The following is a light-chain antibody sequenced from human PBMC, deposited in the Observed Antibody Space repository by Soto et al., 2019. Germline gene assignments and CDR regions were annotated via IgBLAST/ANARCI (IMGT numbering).Light chain of an antibody. CDR1: QGISRY. CDR2: AAS. CDR3: QQLNTYPFT. V-gene: IGKV1-9*01. Sequence: IQLTQSPSSLSASVGDSVTITCRASQGISRYLSWYQQKSGRAPKLLISAASTLQSGVPARFSRSGSGTDFTLSITNLKPEDFATYYCQQLNTYPFTFGRGTKVEIK. J-gene: IGKJ4*01.